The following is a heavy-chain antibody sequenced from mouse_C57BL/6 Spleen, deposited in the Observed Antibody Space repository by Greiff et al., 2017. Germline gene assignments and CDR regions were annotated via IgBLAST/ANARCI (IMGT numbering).Heavy chain of an antibody. CDR1: GCTFTSYW. J-gene: IGHJ2*01. D-gene: IGHD1-1*01. Sequence: QVQLQQPGAELVMPGASVKLSCKASGCTFTSYWMHWVKQRPGQGLEWIGEIDPSDSYTNYNQKFKGKSTLTVDKSSSTAYMQLSSLTSEDSAVYYCARQDYGSSYDYWGQGTTLTVSS. CDR3: ARQDYGSSYDY. CDR2: IDPSDSYT. V-gene: IGHV1-69*01.